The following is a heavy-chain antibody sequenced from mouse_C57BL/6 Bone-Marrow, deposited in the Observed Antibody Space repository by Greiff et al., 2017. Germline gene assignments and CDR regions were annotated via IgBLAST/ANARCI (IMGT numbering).Heavy chain of an antibody. CDR2: IDPSDSYT. CDR3: ARDYYGSSYWYFDV. D-gene: IGHD1-1*01. Sequence: QVQLQQPGAELVMPGASVKLSCNASGFTFTSYWLHWVHQRPGQGLTWIGEIDPSDSYTNYNQKFQGKSTLTVDKSSSTADMQLSSLTSEDSAVYYCARDYYGSSYWYFDVWGTGTTVTVSS. CDR1: GFTFTSYW. V-gene: IGHV1-69*01. J-gene: IGHJ1*03.